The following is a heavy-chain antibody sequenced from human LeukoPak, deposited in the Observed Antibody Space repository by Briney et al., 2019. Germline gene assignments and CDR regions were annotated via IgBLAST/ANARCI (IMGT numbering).Heavy chain of an antibody. D-gene: IGHD1-26*01. CDR1: GGSTSSYY. Sequence: PSETLSLTCTVSGGSTSSYYWSWIRQPPGKGLEWIGYIYYSGSTNYNPSLKSRVTISVDTSKNQFSLKLSSVTAADTAVYYCARVPGVSGSPEAVDYWGQGTLVTVSS. V-gene: IGHV4-59*01. CDR2: IYYSGST. J-gene: IGHJ4*02. CDR3: ARVPGVSGSPEAVDY.